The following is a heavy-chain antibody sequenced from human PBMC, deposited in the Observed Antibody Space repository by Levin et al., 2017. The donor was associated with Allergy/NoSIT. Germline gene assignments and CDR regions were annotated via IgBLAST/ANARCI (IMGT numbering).Heavy chain of an antibody. D-gene: IGHD4-11*01. CDR3: ARGPHFYSNYCFDY. V-gene: IGHV3-30-3*01. J-gene: IGHJ4*02. CDR1: GFTFIGYA. CDR2: ISFDGSNK. Sequence: GGSLRLSCAASGFTFIGYALHWVRQAPGKGLEWVAVISFDGSNKYYADSVKGRFTISRDNSKNTLYLQMNSLRAEDTAVYFCARGPHFYSNYCFDYWGQGTLVTVSS.